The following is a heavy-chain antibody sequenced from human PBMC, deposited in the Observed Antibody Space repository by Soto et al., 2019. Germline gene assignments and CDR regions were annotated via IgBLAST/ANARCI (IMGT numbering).Heavy chain of an antibody. CDR2: ISAHNGNT. Sequence: QVHLVQSGAEVKKPGASVKVSCQGSGYAFTTYGITWVRQAPGQGLEWMGWISAHNGNTNYAQKPQGSVTVTRATSTSTAYMELMRLSSDDTAVYYCARGRYGDYWGQGALVTVSS. CDR3: ARGRYGDY. CDR1: GYAFTTYG. D-gene: IGHD1-1*01. J-gene: IGHJ4*02. V-gene: IGHV1-18*01.